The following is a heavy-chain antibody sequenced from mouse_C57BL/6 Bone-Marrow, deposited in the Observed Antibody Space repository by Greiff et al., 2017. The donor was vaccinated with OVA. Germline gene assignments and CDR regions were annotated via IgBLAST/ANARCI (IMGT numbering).Heavy chain of an antibody. CDR2: IRNKANNHAT. CDR1: GFTFSDAW. J-gene: IGHJ4*01. Sequence: EVKLVESRGGLVQPGGSMKLSCAASGFTFSDAWMDWVRQSPEKGLEWVAEIRNKANNHATYYAESVKGRFTISRDDSKSSVYLQMNSLRAEDTGIYYCTSIYYGNYGDFFFDYAMDYWGQGTSVTVSS. CDR3: TSIYYGNYGDFFFDYAMDY. D-gene: IGHD2-1*01. V-gene: IGHV6-6*01.